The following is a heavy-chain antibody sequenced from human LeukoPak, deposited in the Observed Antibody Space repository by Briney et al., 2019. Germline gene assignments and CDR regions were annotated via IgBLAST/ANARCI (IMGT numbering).Heavy chain of an antibody. D-gene: IGHD4-17*01. V-gene: IGHV3-23*03. CDR2: IYGSTSA. J-gene: IGHJ4*02. CDR1: GFTFSSYA. CDR3: ARLNFGDDY. Sequence: HPGGSLRLSCAASGFTFSSYAMSWVRQAPGKGLEWVSLIYGSTSADYADSVKGRFTISRDNSMNTVYLQMNSLRAEDTAIYYCARLNFGDDYWGQGTLVAVSS.